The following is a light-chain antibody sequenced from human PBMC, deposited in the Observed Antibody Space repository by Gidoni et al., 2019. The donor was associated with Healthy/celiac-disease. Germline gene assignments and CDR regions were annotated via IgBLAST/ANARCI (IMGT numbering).Light chain of an antibody. CDR2: GAS. V-gene: IGKV3-20*01. CDR3: QQYGSSPYT. J-gene: IGKJ2*01. CDR1: QSVSSSY. Sequence: EMVLTQSSGTLSLSPGERATLSCRASQSVSSSYLAWYQQKPGQAPRLLIYGASSRATGIPDRFSGGGSGTDFTLTISRLEPEDFAVYYCQQYGSSPYTFAQXTKLEIK.